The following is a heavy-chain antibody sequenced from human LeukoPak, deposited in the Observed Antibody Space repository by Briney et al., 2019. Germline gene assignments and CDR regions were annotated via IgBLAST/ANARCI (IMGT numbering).Heavy chain of an antibody. D-gene: IGHD2-15*01. J-gene: IGHJ4*02. Sequence: GGSLRLSCAASGFTFSSYSMNWVRQAPGKGLEWVSSISSSSSYIYYADSVKGRFTISRDNAKNSLYLQMNSLRADDTAVYYCARDGYCSGGSCYPGYWGQGTLVTVSS. CDR1: GFTFSSYS. CDR3: ARDGYCSGGSCYPGY. CDR2: ISSSSSYI. V-gene: IGHV3-21*01.